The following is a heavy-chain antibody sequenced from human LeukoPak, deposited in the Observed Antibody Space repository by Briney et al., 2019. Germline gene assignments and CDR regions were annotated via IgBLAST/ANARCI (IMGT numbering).Heavy chain of an antibody. V-gene: IGHV3-66*01. Sequence: PGGSLTLSCAASRFTVSNNYINWVRHAPGKRLEWVSVIYSGGSTYYTDSVKGRFTISRDSSKNTLYLQMNSLRVEDTAVYYCARGSVWTGARYFDLWGRGTLVTVSS. D-gene: IGHD3-10*01. CDR3: ARGSVWTGARYFDL. CDR1: RFTVSNNY. J-gene: IGHJ2*01. CDR2: IYSGGST.